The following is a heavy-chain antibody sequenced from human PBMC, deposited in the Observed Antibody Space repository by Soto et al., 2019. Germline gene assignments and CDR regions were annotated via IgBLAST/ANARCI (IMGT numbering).Heavy chain of an antibody. CDR3: ARRHYYGSD. Sequence: EVKLVESGGGLVQPGWSLRLSCAVSGFTVSSNYMTWVRQAPGKGLECVSIIYSGGSTDYADSVKARFIISRDNSKNTLYLQINSLRVEDTAVYYCARRHYYGSDWGQGTLVTVSS. CDR1: GFTVSSNY. D-gene: IGHD3-10*01. CDR2: IYSGGST. J-gene: IGHJ4*02. V-gene: IGHV3-66*04.